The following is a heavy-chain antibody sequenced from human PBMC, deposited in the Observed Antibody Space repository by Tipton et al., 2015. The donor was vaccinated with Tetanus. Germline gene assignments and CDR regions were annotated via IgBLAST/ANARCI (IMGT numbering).Heavy chain of an antibody. V-gene: IGHV3-53*01. CDR1: GFTVSSNY. Sequence: SLRLSCAASGFTVSSNYMSWVRQAPGKGLEWVSVIYSGGSTYYADSVKGRFTISRDNSKNTLYLQMNSLRAGDTAVYYCARVTPGMGRGYYFDYWGQGTLVTVSS. CDR2: IYSGGST. J-gene: IGHJ4*02. CDR3: ARVTPGMGRGYYFDY.